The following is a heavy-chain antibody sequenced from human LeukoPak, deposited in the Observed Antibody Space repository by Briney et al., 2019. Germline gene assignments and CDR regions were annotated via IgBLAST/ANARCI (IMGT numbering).Heavy chain of an antibody. CDR3: ARGRPTNLNGIY. D-gene: IGHD1-1*01. Sequence: GASVKVSCKASGYTFTSHQINWVRQATGRGFEWMGWMNPESGNTNYAQRFQGRVTMTWDTSINTAYMELSSLRSDDTAVYYCARGRPTNLNGIYWGQGTLVTVSS. CDR2: MNPESGNT. V-gene: IGHV1-8*01. J-gene: IGHJ4*02. CDR1: GYTFTSHQ.